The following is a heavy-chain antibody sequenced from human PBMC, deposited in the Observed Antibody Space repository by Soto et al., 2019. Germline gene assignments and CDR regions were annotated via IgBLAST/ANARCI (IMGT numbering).Heavy chain of an antibody. V-gene: IGHV4-39*01. CDR1: GGSITSYNQY. D-gene: IGHD3-3*02. CDR3: ARSSISPRLFMYPFDY. J-gene: IGHJ4*02. Sequence: PSETLSLTCTVSGGSITSYNQYWGWIRQPPGKGLEYIGIIYYDGNTFYNPSLKSRVTISLDTSKNQFSLWLNSVTAADTAVYFCARSSISPRLFMYPFDYWGQGTQVTVSS. CDR2: IYYDGNT.